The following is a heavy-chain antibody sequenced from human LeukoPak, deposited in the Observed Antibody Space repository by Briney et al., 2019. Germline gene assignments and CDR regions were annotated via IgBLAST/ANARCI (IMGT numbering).Heavy chain of an antibody. Sequence: PGGSLRLSCEASGLTFSNSWMHWVRQAPGKGLVWVSRINNEGTTISYADSVKGRFTISRENAKNTLYLQMNSLRAEDTAVYYCARVSGLGMNEYYQHWGQGTLVTVAS. CDR3: ARVSGLGMNEYYQH. CDR2: INNEGTTI. CDR1: GLTFSNSW. D-gene: IGHD3-10*01. J-gene: IGHJ1*01. V-gene: IGHV3-74*01.